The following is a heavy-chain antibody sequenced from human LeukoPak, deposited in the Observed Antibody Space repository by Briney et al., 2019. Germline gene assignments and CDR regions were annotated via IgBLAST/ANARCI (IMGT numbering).Heavy chain of an antibody. V-gene: IGHV3-9*01. J-gene: IGHJ4*02. CDR2: ISWNSGSI. CDR1: GFTFDDYA. CDR3: ARNARGPGDY. Sequence: GGSLRLSCAASGFTFDDYAMHWVRQAPGKGLEWVSGISWNSGSIGYADSVKGRFTISRDNAKNSVYLQMNSLRVEDTGIYYCARNARGPGDYWGQGTVVTVSS.